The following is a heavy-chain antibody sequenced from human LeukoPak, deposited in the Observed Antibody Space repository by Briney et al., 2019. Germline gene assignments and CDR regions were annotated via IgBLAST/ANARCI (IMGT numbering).Heavy chain of an antibody. CDR3: ARGRVTEYYYYYYYIDV. CDR1: GFTFTGYF. J-gene: IGHJ6*03. CDR2: INPNNGDT. V-gene: IGHV1-2*02. Sequence: GASVKVSCKASGFTFTGYFIHWVRQAPGQGLQWMGWINPNNGDTNYAQKFQGRVTMTRDTSISTTYMELSRLKSDDTAIYFCARGRVTEYYYYYYYIDVWGKGTTVTVSS.